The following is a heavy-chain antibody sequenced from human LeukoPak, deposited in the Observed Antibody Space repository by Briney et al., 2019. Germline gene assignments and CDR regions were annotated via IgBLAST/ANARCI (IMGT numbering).Heavy chain of an antibody. CDR1: GFTFSSYW. CDR2: TNSDGSSK. V-gene: IGHV3-74*01. CDR3: AREGRGGYNRIYGMDV. J-gene: IGHJ6*02. Sequence: GGSLRLSCAASGFTFSSYWMHWVRQAPGKGLVWVSRTNSDGSSKIYADSVKGRFTISRDNAKNTLYLQMNSLRAEDTAVYYCAREGRGGYNRIYGMDVWGQGTTVTVSS. D-gene: IGHD5-24*01.